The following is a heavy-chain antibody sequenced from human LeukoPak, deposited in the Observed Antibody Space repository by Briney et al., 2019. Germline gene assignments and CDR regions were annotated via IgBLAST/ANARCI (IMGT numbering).Heavy chain of an antibody. CDR1: GFTFSSYW. Sequence: GGSLRLSCAASGFTFSSYWMSWVRQAPGKGLEWVANIKQDGSEKYYVDSVKGRFTISRDNAKNSLYLQMNSLRAEDTAVYYCAREVSSSWYLTLRYYFDYWGQGTLVTVSS. CDR2: IKQDGSEK. J-gene: IGHJ4*02. CDR3: AREVSSSWYLTLRYYFDY. D-gene: IGHD6-13*01. V-gene: IGHV3-7*01.